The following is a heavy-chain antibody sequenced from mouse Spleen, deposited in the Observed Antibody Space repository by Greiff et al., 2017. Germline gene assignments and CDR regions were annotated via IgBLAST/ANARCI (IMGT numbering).Heavy chain of an antibody. Sequence: VQLQQSGAELARPGASVKLSCKASGYTFTSYGISWVKQRTGQGLEWIGEIYPRSGNTYYNEKFKGKATLTADKSSSTAYMELRSLTSEDSAVYFCARAKGYDGFYAMDYWGQGTSVTVSS. CDR3: ARAKGYDGFYAMDY. V-gene: IGHV1-81*01. CDR2: IYPRSGNT. D-gene: IGHD2-2*01. CDR1: GYTFTSYG. J-gene: IGHJ4*01.